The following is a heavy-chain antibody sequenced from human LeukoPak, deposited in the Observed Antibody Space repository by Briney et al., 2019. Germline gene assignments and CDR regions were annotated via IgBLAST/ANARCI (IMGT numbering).Heavy chain of an antibody. Sequence: GGSLRLSCAASGFTFDDYAMHWVRQAPGKGLEWASLISGDGSSTYYADSVKGRFTISRDNSKNSLYLQMNSLRAEDTALYYCAKEAESGGGVDYWGQGTLVTVSS. CDR3: AKEAESGGGVDY. J-gene: IGHJ4*02. CDR1: GFTFDDYA. CDR2: ISGDGSST. D-gene: IGHD2-15*01. V-gene: IGHV3-43*02.